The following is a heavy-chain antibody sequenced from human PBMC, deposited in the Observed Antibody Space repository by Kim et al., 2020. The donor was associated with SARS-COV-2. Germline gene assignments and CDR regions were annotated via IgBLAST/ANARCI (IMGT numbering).Heavy chain of an antibody. D-gene: IGHD1-26*01. V-gene: IGHV3-30*18. CDR2: ISYDGSKK. CDR3: AKSFSGSYFGYDY. Sequence: GGSLRLSCAASGFSFNTYGMHWVRQSPGKGLEWVAVISYDGSKKYYVDSVKGRFTISRDNSKNTLYLQMNSLRIEDTAVYYCAKSFSGSYFGYDYWGQGILVTVS. CDR1: GFSFNTYG. J-gene: IGHJ4*02.